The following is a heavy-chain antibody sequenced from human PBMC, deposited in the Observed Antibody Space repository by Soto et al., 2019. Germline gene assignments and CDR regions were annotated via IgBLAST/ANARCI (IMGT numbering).Heavy chain of an antibody. J-gene: IGHJ4*02. Sequence: GGSLRLSCAASGFTFSSYGMHWVRRAPGKGLEWVAVISYDGSNKYYADSVKGRFTISRDNSKNTLYLQMNSLRAEDTAVYYCAKGFIAAAGTFDYWGQGTLVTVSS. D-gene: IGHD6-13*01. CDR2: ISYDGSNK. V-gene: IGHV3-30*18. CDR1: GFTFSSYG. CDR3: AKGFIAAAGTFDY.